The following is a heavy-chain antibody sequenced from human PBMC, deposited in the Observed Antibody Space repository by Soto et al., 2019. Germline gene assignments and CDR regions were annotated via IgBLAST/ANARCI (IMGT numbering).Heavy chain of an antibody. CDR2: IYSSGIT. CDR3: ATKHNALYYFDS. J-gene: IGHJ4*02. D-gene: IGHD3-16*01. CDR1: GGSISSDSYY. Sequence: QVQLQESGPGLVKPSQTLSLTCTVSGGSISSDSYYWSWIRQHPGKGLEWIGYIYSSGITYYNPSLKSRVTLSVDMSKNQFSLRLSSVTAADTAVYYCATKHNALYYFDSWGQGTLVTVSS. V-gene: IGHV4-31*03.